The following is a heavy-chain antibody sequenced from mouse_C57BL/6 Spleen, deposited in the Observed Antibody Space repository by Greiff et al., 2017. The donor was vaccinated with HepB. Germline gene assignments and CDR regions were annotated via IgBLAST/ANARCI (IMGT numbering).Heavy chain of an antibody. CDR1: GFTFSSYA. CDR3: ARVLYGSSYDWYFDV. V-gene: IGHV5-4*01. CDR2: ISDGGSYT. Sequence: EVQLVESGGGLVKPGGSLKLSCAASGFTFSSYAMSWVRQTPEKRLEWVATISDGGSYTYYPDNVKGRFTISRDNAKNNLYLQMSHLKSEDTAMYYCARVLYGSSYDWYFDVWGTGTTVTVSS. J-gene: IGHJ1*03. D-gene: IGHD1-1*01.